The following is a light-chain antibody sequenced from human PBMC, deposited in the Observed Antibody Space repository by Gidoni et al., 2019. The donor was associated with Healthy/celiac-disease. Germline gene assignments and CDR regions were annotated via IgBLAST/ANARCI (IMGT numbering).Light chain of an antibody. CDR3: QQRSNWPPMIT. Sequence: ELVLTQYPATLSLSPGERATLSCRASQSVSSYLAWYQQKPGQAPRLLIYDASNRATGIPARFSGSGSGTDFTLTISSLEPEDFAVYYCQQRSNWPPMITFGQGTRLEIK. CDR1: QSVSSY. CDR2: DAS. V-gene: IGKV3-11*01. J-gene: IGKJ5*01.